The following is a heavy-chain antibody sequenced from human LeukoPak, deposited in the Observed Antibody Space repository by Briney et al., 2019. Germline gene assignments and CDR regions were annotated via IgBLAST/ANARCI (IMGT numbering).Heavy chain of an antibody. Sequence: SSETRSLTCAGPSGSISSITWWSWVRQPPGKGLEWIGEINHSGGTHYTPSLKSRVTISVDTSDNKFSLKMISVTAADAAVYYCALGYNDIWELWGRGTLVTVSS. CDR1: SGSISSITW. CDR2: INHSGGT. CDR3: ALGYNDIWEL. V-gene: IGHV4-4*02. J-gene: IGHJ4*02. D-gene: IGHD5-24*01.